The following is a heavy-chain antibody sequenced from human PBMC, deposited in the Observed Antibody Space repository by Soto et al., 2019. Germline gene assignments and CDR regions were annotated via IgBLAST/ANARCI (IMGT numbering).Heavy chain of an antibody. V-gene: IGHV4-30-4*01. Sequence: PSETLSLTCTVSGGSIISSDSYWSWIRQAPGKGLEWIGYINSAGRTYYNASLKSRLIFSLDTSKNQISLKLSSVTAADTAVYFCASFSAVGTDYGVDAWGQGTTVSVSS. CDR3: ASFSAVGTDYGVDA. J-gene: IGHJ6*02. CDR1: GGSIISSDSY. CDR2: INSAGRT. D-gene: IGHD5-18*01.